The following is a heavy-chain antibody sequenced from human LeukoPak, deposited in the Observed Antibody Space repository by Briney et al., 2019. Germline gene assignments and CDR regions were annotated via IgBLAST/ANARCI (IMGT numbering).Heavy chain of an antibody. J-gene: IGHJ6*03. V-gene: IGHV3-21*01. D-gene: IGHD1-26*01. Sequence: PGGSLRLSCAASGFIFSNYSMNRVRQAPGKGLEWVSSISSSSSYIYYADSVKGRFTISRDNAKNSLYLQMNSLRAEDTAVYYCAREGSSGSYFNFEYYMDVWGKGTTVTVSS. CDR2: ISSSSSYI. CDR3: AREGSSGSYFNFEYYMDV. CDR1: GFIFSNYS.